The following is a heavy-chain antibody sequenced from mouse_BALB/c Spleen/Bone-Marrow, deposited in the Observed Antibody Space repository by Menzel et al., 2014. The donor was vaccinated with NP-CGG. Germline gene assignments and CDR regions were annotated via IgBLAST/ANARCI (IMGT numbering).Heavy chain of an antibody. Sequence: LVESGPELEKPGASVKISCKASGNSFXANNMNWVKQSNGRSLEWIGNIDLYYGGTSYNQKFKGKATLTVDKSSSTAYMQLKSLTSEDSAVYYCARSRYDGTYWYFDVWGAGTTVTVSS. CDR2: IDLYYGGT. V-gene: IGHV1-39*01. CDR1: GNSFXANN. J-gene: IGHJ1*01. CDR3: ARSRYDGTYWYFDV. D-gene: IGHD2-14*01.